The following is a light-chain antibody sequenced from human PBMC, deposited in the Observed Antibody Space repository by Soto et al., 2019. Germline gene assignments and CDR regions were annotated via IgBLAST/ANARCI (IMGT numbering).Light chain of an antibody. J-gene: IGLJ3*02. CDR2: GDN. CDR3: QSYDNNLSGWV. CDR1: SSNIGAGYH. V-gene: IGLV1-40*01. Sequence: QSVLTQPPSVSGAPGQTVTISCPGSSSNIGAGYHVHWYQHLPGRAPKLLIYGDNNRPSGVPDRFSGSKSGTSASLAFTGLQAEDEADYYCQSYDNNLSGWVFGGGTKVTVL.